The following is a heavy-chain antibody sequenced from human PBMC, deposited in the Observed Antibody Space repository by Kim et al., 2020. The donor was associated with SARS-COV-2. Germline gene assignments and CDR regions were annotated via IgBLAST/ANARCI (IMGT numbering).Heavy chain of an antibody. CDR1: GFTFSSYG. CDR2: ISYDGSNK. Sequence: VGSLRLSCAASGFTFSSYGMHWVRQAPGKGLEWVAVISYDGSNKYYADSVKGRFTISRDNSKNTLYLQMNSLRAEDTAVYYCAKGGGGGSLNFDYWGQGT. V-gene: IGHV3-30*18. D-gene: IGHD2-15*01. J-gene: IGHJ4*02. CDR3: AKGGGGGSLNFDY.